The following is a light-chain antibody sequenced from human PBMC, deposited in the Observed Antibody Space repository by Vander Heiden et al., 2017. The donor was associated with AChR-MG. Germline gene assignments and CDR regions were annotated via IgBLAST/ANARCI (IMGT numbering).Light chain of an antibody. J-gene: IGLJ2*01. CDR1: KLWDRY. V-gene: IGLV3-1*01. Sequence: SYELTQSPSVTVAPGQTASITCSGKKLWDRYASWYQKKPGQSPVLVIYEESKRPSGIPERLSGSNSGNTATLTISGTQAMDEADYYCQAWDSSTARVVFGGGTKLTVL. CDR3: QAWDSSTARVV. CDR2: EES.